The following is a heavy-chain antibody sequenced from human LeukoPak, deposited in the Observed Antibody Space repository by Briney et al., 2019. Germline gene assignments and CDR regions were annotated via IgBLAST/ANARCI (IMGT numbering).Heavy chain of an antibody. Sequence: GASVKVSCKASGYTFTGYYMHWVRQAPGQGLEWMGWINPNSGGTNYAQKFQGRVTMTRDTSVSTAYMELSRLRSDDTAVYYCARAIISFLVTATHFDYWGQGTLVTVSS. V-gene: IGHV1-2*02. D-gene: IGHD2-21*02. CDR1: GYTFTGYY. CDR3: ARAIISFLVTATHFDY. CDR2: INPNSGGT. J-gene: IGHJ4*02.